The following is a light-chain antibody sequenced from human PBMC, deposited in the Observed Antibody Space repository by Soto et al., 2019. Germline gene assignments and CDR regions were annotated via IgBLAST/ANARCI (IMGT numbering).Light chain of an antibody. V-gene: IGLV2-14*01. CDR3: SSYTGSSTLSV. Sequence: QSALTQPASVSGSPGQSITISCTGTSSDVGSYNYVSWYQQHPGKAPKLMIYDVSNRPSGVSNRFSGSKSGNTASLTISGLQAADEADYYCSSYTGSSTLSVFGTGTKVTVL. CDR1: SSDVGSYNY. CDR2: DVS. J-gene: IGLJ1*01.